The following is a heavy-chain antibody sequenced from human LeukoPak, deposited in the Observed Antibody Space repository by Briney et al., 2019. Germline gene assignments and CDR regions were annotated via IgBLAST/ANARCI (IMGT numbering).Heavy chain of an antibody. CDR1: GGSFSGYY. D-gene: IGHD3-3*01. Sequence: SETLSLTCAVYGGSFSGYYWSLIRQPPGKGLEWIGEINHSGSTNYNPSLKSRVTISVDTSKNQFSLKLSSVTAADTAVYYCARLNNRYYDFWSGYYKVEYYMDVWGKGTTVTVSS. CDR2: INHSGST. V-gene: IGHV4-34*01. J-gene: IGHJ6*03. CDR3: ARLNNRYYDFWSGYYKVEYYMDV.